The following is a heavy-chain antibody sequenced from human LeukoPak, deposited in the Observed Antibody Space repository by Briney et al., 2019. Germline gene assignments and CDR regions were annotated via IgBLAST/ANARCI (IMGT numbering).Heavy chain of an antibody. V-gene: IGHV4-31*03. CDR2: IYYSGST. CDR3: ARAKQWLVYNWFDP. CDR1: GGSLSSGGYY. D-gene: IGHD6-19*01. J-gene: IGHJ5*02. Sequence: SETLSLTCTVSGGSLSSGGYYWSWIRQHPGKGLEWIGYIYYSGSTYYNPSLKSRVTISVDTSKNQFSLKLSSVTAADTAVYYCARAKQWLVYNWFDPWGQGTLVTVSS.